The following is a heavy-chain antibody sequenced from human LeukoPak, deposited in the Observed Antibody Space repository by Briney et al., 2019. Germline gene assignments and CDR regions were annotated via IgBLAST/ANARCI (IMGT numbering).Heavy chain of an antibody. CDR1: GFTFSSYG. J-gene: IGHJ4*02. D-gene: IGHD3-10*01. CDR2: IRYDGSNK. Sequence: PGGSLRLSCAASGFTFSSYGMHWVRQAPGKGLEWVAFIRYDGSNKYYADSVKGRFTISRDNSKNTLYLQMNSLRAEDTAVYYCARNVGVPPYYFDYWGQGTLVTVSS. CDR3: ARNVGVPPYYFDY. V-gene: IGHV3-30*02.